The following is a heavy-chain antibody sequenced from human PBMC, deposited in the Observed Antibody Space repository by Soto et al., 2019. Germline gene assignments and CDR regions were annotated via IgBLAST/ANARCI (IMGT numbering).Heavy chain of an antibody. CDR2: ISSSGSTI. D-gene: IGHD4-4*01. J-gene: IGHJ6*03. Sequence: GGSLRLFCAASGFTFSDYYMSWIRQAPGKGLEWVSYISSSGSTIYYADSVKGRFTISRDNAKNSLYLQMNSLRAEDTAVYYCARVGAYMTTGPNYYYYYYMDVWGKGTTVTVSS. CDR1: GFTFSDYY. V-gene: IGHV3-11*01. CDR3: ARVGAYMTTGPNYYYYYYMDV.